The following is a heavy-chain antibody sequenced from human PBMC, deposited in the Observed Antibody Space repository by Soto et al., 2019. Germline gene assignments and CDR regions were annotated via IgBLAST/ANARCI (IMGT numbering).Heavy chain of an antibody. D-gene: IGHD6-6*01. V-gene: IGHV3-33*01. CDR1: GFTFSSYG. CDR2: IWYDGSNK. CDR3: ARDSAQLVSDP. J-gene: IGHJ5*02. Sequence: PGGSLRLSCAASGFTFSSYGMHWVRQAPGKGLEWVAVIWYDGSNKYYADSVKGRFTISRDNSKNTLYLQMNSLRAEDTAVYYCARDSAQLVSDPWGQGTLVTVSS.